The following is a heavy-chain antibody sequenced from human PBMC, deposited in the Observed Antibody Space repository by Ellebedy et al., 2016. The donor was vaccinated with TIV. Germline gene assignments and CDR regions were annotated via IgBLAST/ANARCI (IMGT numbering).Heavy chain of an antibody. D-gene: IGHD4-17*01. CDR2: ISTSSSTI. CDR1: GFAFSYFG. CDR3: VSVRNDNGDTVGY. V-gene: IGHV3-48*04. Sequence: PGGSLRLSCAASGFAFSYFGMNWVRQAPGEGLQWVSYISTSSSTIYYADSVKGRFTISRDNAKNSLYLQMNSLRAEDTAVYYCVSVRNDNGDTVGYWGQGTLVTVSS. J-gene: IGHJ4*02.